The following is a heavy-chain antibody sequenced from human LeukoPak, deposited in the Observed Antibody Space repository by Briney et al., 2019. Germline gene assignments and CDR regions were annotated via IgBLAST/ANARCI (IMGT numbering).Heavy chain of an antibody. CDR3: AKSAGDSSGYHPLDY. CDR2: ISYDGSNK. D-gene: IGHD3-22*01. V-gene: IGHV3-30*18. J-gene: IGHJ4*02. Sequence: GGSLRLSCAASGFTFSSYGMHWVRQAPGKGLEWVAVISYDGSNKYYADSVKGRFTISRDNSKNTLYLQMNSLRAEDTAVYYCAKSAGDSSGYHPLDYWGQGTLVTVSS. CDR1: GFTFSSYG.